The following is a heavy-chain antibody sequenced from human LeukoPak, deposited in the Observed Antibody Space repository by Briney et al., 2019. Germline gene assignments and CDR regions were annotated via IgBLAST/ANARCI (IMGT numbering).Heavy chain of an antibody. Sequence: PSQTLSLTCTVSGGSISSGSYYWIWIRQPAGKGLEWIGRIYTSGSTNYNPSLKSRVTISVDTSKNQFSLKLSSVTAADTAVYYCARLGILYFDYWGQGTLVTVSS. J-gene: IGHJ4*02. CDR1: GGSISSGSYY. CDR3: ARLGILYFDY. CDR2: IYTSGST. V-gene: IGHV4-61*02. D-gene: IGHD2-15*01.